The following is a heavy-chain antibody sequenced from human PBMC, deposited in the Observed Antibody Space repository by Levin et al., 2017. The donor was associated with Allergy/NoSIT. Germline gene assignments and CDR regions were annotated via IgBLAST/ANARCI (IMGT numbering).Heavy chain of an antibody. J-gene: IGHJ3*01. D-gene: IGHD4/OR15-4a*01. V-gene: IGHV3-30-3*01. CDR3: ARGTPTMTMRGLAFDF. CDR2: TSYDEYNK. Sequence: GGSLRLSCAASGFTFSNFAMHWVRQAPGKGLEWVSVTSYDEYNKFYADSVKGRYTISRDNSKNTLFLQMDSLRPEDTAMYYCARGTPTMTMRGLAFDFWGRGTMVSVSS. CDR1: GFTFSNFA.